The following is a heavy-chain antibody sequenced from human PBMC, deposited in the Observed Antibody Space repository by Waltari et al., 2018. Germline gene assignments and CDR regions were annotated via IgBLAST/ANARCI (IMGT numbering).Heavy chain of an antibody. J-gene: IGHJ4*02. CDR3: ATGGSGWYGEGY. CDR1: GYTFTSYG. D-gene: IGHD6-19*01. CDR2: ISAHNGNT. V-gene: IGHV1-18*01. Sequence: QVQLVQSGAEVKKPGASVKVSCKASGYTFTSYGISWVRQAPGQGLEWMGWISAHNGNTNYAQRLQGRVTITADTSTDTAYMELSSLRSEDTAVYYCATGGSGWYGEGYWGQGTLVTVSS.